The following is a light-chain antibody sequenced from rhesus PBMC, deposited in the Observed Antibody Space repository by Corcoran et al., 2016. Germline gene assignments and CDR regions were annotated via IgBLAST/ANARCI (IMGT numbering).Light chain of an antibody. CDR3: LQHNSYPWT. Sequence: DIQMTQSPSSLSASVGDTVTITCRASQSIASWLDWYQQKPGNAPKLLINKEASLQSGVPSRFSGSGYGTYFTLPINSLQPYDFATYYCLQHNSYPWTFGQGTKVEIK. CDR1: QSIASW. CDR2: KEA. J-gene: IGKJ1*01. V-gene: IGKV1-22*01.